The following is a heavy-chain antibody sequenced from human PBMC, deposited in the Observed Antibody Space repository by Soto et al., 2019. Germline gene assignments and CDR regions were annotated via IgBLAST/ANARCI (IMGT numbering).Heavy chain of an antibody. D-gene: IGHD4-4*01. CDR2: IYYSGST. Sequence: SETLSLTCTVSGGSISSSSYYWGWIRQPPGKGLEWIGSIYYSGSTYYNPSLKSRVTISVDTSKNQFSLKLSSVTAADTAVYYCARVVRPPTDYSSLYYFDYWGQGTLVTVSS. V-gene: IGHV4-39*07. CDR1: GGSISSSSYY. CDR3: ARVVRPPTDYSSLYYFDY. J-gene: IGHJ4*02.